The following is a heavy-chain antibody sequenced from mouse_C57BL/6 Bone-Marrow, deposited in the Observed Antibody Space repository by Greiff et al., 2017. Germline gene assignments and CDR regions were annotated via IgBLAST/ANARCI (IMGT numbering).Heavy chain of an antibody. CDR2: IRSKSNNYAT. D-gene: IGHD2-1*01. CDR1: GFSFNTYA. CDR3: VRSFLLLDY. J-gene: IGHJ2*01. Sequence: EVMLVESGGGLVQPKGSLKLSYAASGFSFNTYAMNWVRQAPGKGLEWVARIRSKSNNYATYYADSVKDRFTISRDDSESMLYLQMNNLKTEDTDMYYCVRSFLLLDYWGQGTTLTVSS. V-gene: IGHV10-1*01.